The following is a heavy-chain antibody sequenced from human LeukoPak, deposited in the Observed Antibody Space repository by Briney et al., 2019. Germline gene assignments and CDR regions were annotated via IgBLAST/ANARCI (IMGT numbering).Heavy chain of an antibody. CDR3: ASNYCGGDCTDSDAFDI. Sequence: GASVKVSCKASGYTFTGYYMHWVRQAPGQGLEWMGWINPNSGGTNYAQKFQGRVTMTRDTSTSTVYMELSSLRSEDTAVYYCASNYCGGDCTDSDAFDIWGRGTMVTVSS. CDR1: GYTFTGYY. J-gene: IGHJ3*02. D-gene: IGHD2-21*01. V-gene: IGHV1-2*02. CDR2: INPNSGGT.